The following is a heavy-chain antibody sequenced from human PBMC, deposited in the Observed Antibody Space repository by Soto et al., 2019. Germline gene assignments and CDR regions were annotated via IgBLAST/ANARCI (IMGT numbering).Heavy chain of an antibody. CDR1: GYTFTGYY. Sequence: ASVKVSCKASGYTFTGYYMNWVRQAPGQGLEWMGWINPNSGGANYAQKFQGWVTMTRDTSISTAYMELSRLRSDDTAVYYCARGPPRDIVVVPAAKYYYYYGMDVWGQGTTVTVSS. CDR3: ARGPPRDIVVVPAAKYYYYYGMDV. V-gene: IGHV1-2*04. J-gene: IGHJ6*02. CDR2: INPNSGGA. D-gene: IGHD2-2*01.